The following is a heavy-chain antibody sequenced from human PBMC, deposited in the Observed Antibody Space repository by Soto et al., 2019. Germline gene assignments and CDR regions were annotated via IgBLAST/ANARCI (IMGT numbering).Heavy chain of an antibody. CDR2: VYSSGTT. V-gene: IGHV4-4*07. J-gene: IGHJ4*02. CDR1: GGSINSYW. CDR3: ARDIGSYAYAEGY. Sequence: QVQLQESGPGLVKPSETLSLTCSVSGGSINSYWWSWIRQPAGKGLEWIGRVYSSGTTDYNPSLNSRATMSVETSKNQFSLKLTSVTAADTAVYYCARDIGSYAYAEGYWGQGIQGTVSS. D-gene: IGHD2-2*01.